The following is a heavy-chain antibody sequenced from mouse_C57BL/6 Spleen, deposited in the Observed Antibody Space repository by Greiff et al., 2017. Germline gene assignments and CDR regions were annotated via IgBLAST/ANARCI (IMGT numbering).Heavy chain of an antibody. J-gene: IGHJ1*03. Sequence: EVKLVESGGGLVKPGGSLKLSCAASGFTFSSYAMSWVRQTPEKRLEWVATISDGGSYTYYPDNVKGRFTISRDNAKNNLYLQMSHLKSEDTAMYYCARCITTAYLYFDVWGTGTTVTVSS. V-gene: IGHV5-4*03. CDR2: ISDGGSYT. CDR1: GFTFSSYA. CDR3: ARCITTAYLYFDV. D-gene: IGHD1-1*01.